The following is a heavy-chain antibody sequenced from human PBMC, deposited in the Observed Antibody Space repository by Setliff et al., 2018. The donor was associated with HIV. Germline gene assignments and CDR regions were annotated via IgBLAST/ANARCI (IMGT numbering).Heavy chain of an antibody. CDR2: SYYSGST. CDR1: GVSSSSHY. D-gene: IGHD3-22*01. V-gene: IGHV4-59*11. CDR3: ARSLTSTTMTVVFMGLGALDI. Sequence: PSETLSLTCTVSGVSSSSHYWSWIRQPPGKGLEWIGYSYYSGSTNYNPPLKSRVTISVDTSKNQFSLKLSSVTAADTAVYYCARSLTSTTMTVVFMGLGALDIWGQGTMVTVS. J-gene: IGHJ3*02.